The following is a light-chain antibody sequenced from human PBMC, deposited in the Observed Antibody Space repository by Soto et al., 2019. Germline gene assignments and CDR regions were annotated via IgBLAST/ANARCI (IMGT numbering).Light chain of an antibody. Sequence: DIQMTQSPSSLSASVGDRVTITCRASQSIQIHLNWYQQKPGKAPKLLIYATSNLQSGVPSRFCGSGSGTDFTLTISNLQPEDFGSYYCQQSDRVPLTFGGGTKVE. CDR1: QSIQIH. CDR2: ATS. V-gene: IGKV1-39*01. CDR3: QQSDRVPLT. J-gene: IGKJ4*01.